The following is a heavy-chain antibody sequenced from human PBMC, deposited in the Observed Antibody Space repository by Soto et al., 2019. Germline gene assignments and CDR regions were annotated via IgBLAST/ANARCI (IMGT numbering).Heavy chain of an antibody. CDR3: AKEGELGIVVVPAATFRY. J-gene: IGHJ4*02. CDR1: GFTFSSYA. D-gene: IGHD2-2*01. CDR2: ISGSGGST. V-gene: IGHV3-23*01. Sequence: GGSLRLSCAASGFTFSSYAMSWVRQAPGKGLEWVSAISGSGGSTYYADSMKGRFTISRDNSKNTLYLQMNSLRAEDTAVYYCAKEGELGIVVVPAATFRYWGQGTLVTVSS.